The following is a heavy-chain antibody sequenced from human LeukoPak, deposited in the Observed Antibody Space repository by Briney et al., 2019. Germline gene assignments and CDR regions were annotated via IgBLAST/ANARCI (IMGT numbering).Heavy chain of an antibody. CDR1: GGTFNTFA. D-gene: IGHD1-26*01. Sequence: GSSVQVSCKASGGTFNTFAITWVRQAPGQGLGWMGGVIPISGRTNYAQNFQGRVSITTDESTNTAYMDLNRLRSEDTAVYFCAKDRDSGSYSGYDAFDVWGQGTLITVSS. J-gene: IGHJ3*01. CDR3: AKDRDSGSYSGYDAFDV. CDR2: VIPISGRT. V-gene: IGHV1-69*05.